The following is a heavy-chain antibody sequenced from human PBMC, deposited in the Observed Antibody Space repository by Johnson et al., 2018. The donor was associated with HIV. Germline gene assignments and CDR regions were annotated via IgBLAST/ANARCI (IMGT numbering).Heavy chain of an antibody. D-gene: IGHD6-13*01. CDR1: GFTFDDYA. V-gene: IGHV3-9*01. CDR3: AKDLPGYSSRWYGAFGI. J-gene: IGHJ3*02. Sequence: VQLVESGGGLVQPGRSLRLSCAASGFTFDDYAMYWVRQAPGKGLEWVSGISWNSGSIGYAYSVKGRFTISRDNAKNSLYLQMNSLRAEDTALYYCAKDLPGYSSRWYGAFGIWGQGTMVTVSS. CDR2: ISWNSGSI.